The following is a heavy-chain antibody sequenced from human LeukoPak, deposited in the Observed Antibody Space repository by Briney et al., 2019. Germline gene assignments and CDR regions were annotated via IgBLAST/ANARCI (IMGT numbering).Heavy chain of an antibody. Sequence: ASVTVSCKASGGTFSSYAISWVRQAPGQGREWMGGIIPIFGTANYAQKFQGRVTITTDESTSTAYMELSSLRSEDTAVYYCARGIAAAGLNWFDPWGQGTLVTVSS. D-gene: IGHD6-13*01. CDR2: IIPIFGTA. CDR3: ARGIAAAGLNWFDP. J-gene: IGHJ5*02. CDR1: GGTFSSYA. V-gene: IGHV1-69*05.